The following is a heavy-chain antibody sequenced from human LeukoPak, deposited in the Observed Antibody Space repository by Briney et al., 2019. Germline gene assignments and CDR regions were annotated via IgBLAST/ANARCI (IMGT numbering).Heavy chain of an antibody. D-gene: IGHD5-24*01. CDR2: ISGSGGST. V-gene: IGHV3-23*01. Sequence: GGSLRLSCAASGVTFSSYAMSWVRQAPGKGLEWVSAISGSGGSTYYADSVKGRFTISRDNSKNTLYLQMNSLRAEDTAVYYCAKSDGGYNTPAPWGQGTLVTVSS. J-gene: IGHJ4*02. CDR3: AKSDGGYNTPAP. CDR1: GVTFSSYA.